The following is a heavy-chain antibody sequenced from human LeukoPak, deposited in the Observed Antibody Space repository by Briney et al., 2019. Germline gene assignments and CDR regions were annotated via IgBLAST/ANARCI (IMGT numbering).Heavy chain of an antibody. Sequence: SVKVSCKASGGTFSSYAISWVRQAPGQGLEWMGGIIPIFGTANYAQKLQGRVTMTTDTSTSTAYMELRSLRSDDTAVYYCARGGDGRLYDSSGYYPDYWGQGTLVTVSS. D-gene: IGHD3-22*01. CDR3: ARGGDGRLYDSSGYYPDY. J-gene: IGHJ4*02. V-gene: IGHV1-69*05. CDR2: IIPIFGTA. CDR1: GGTFSSYA.